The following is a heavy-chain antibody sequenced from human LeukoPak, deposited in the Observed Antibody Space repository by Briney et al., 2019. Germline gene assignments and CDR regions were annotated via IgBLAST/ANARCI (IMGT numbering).Heavy chain of an antibody. D-gene: IGHD3-10*01. CDR2: IIPSIGLT. V-gene: IGHV1-69*04. J-gene: IGHJ4*02. CDR3: AIGEDFDS. CDR1: GGTFISYA. Sequence: SVKVSCKTSGGTFISYAVNWVRQAPGQGLDWRGRIIPSIGLTTYAQKFQARIAISAVPSTGTTYMELSSLRSEDTALYYCAIGEDFDSWGQGTLVTVSS.